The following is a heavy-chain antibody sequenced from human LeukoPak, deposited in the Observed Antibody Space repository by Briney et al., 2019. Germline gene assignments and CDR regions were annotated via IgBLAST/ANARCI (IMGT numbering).Heavy chain of an antibody. Sequence: PGGSLRLSCAASGFTFGSYGMHWVRQAPGKGLDWVAVIWDDGSNPYYAASVKGRFTISRDNSKNTLDLQMTNLRAEDTGFYYCARDWGRGNSGYKDHWGQGTLVTVSS. D-gene: IGHD3-22*01. V-gene: IGHV3-33*01. J-gene: IGHJ4*02. CDR3: ARDWGRGNSGYKDH. CDR2: IWDDGSNP. CDR1: GFTFGSYG.